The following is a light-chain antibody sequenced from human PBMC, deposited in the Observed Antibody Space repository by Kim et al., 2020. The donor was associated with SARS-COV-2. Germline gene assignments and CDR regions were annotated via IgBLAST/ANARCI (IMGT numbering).Light chain of an antibody. Sequence: DIQMTQSPSSLSASVGDRVTITCQASQDISNYLNWYQQKPGKAPRLLIYDASNLEIGVPSRFSGSGSGTDFSFTISSLQAEDFATYYCQQHDNLPLTFGGGTKVEI. CDR1: QDISNY. J-gene: IGKJ4*01. CDR2: DAS. V-gene: IGKV1-33*01. CDR3: QQHDNLPLT.